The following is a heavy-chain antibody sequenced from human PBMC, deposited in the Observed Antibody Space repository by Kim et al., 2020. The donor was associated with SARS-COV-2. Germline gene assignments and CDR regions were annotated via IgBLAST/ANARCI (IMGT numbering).Heavy chain of an antibody. J-gene: IGHJ4*02. CDR1: GGSISSYY. V-gene: IGHV4-59*01. Sequence: SETLSLTCTVSGGSISSYYWSWIRQPPGKGLEWIGYIYYSGSTNYNPSLKSRVTISVDTSKNQFSLKLSSVTAADTAVYYCASMVVGRSGWYHQSFDYWGQGTLVTVSS. CDR3: ASMVVGRSGWYHQSFDY. D-gene: IGHD6-19*01. CDR2: IYYSGST.